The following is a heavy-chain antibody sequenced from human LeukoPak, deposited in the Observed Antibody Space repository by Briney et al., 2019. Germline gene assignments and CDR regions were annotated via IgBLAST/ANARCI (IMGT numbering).Heavy chain of an antibody. CDR2: IYYSGTI. Sequence: SETLSLTCAVSGGSSRHYYWSWIRQPPGKGLEWIGFIYYSGTINYNPSLQSRVTISVDTSKNQFSLKLSSVTAADTAVYYCARVLRTYSGSTYPGGLDYWGQGTLVTVSS. J-gene: IGHJ4*02. D-gene: IGHD1-26*01. CDR3: ARVLRTYSGSTYPGGLDY. V-gene: IGHV4-59*12. CDR1: GGSSRHYY.